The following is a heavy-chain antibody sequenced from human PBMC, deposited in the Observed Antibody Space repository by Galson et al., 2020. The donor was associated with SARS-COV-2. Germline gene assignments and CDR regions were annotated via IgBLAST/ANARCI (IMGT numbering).Heavy chain of an antibody. D-gene: IGHD6-13*01. CDR2: IKQDGSEK. Sequence: GGSLRLSCAASGFTFSSYWMSWVRQAPGKGLEWVANIKQDGSEKYYVDSVKGRFTISRDNAKNSLYLQMNSLRAEDTAVYYCARDGVRVAAAGVRFDPWGQGTLVTVSS. J-gene: IGHJ5*02. V-gene: IGHV3-7*03. CDR1: GFTFSSYW. CDR3: ARDGVRVAAAGVRFDP.